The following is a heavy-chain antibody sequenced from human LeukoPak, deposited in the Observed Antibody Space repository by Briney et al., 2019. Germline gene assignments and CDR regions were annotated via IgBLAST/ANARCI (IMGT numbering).Heavy chain of an antibody. V-gene: IGHV3-23*01. CDR2: ISGSGGST. CDR3: AKFGGYSSSWYSVGGFEY. CDR1: GFTFSSYA. J-gene: IGHJ4*02. Sequence: GGSLRLSCAASGFTFSSYAMSWVRQAPGKGLEWVSAISGSGGSTYYADSVKGRFTISRDNSKNTLYLQMNSLRAEDTAVYYCAKFGGYSSSWYSVGGFEYWGQGTLVTASS. D-gene: IGHD6-13*01.